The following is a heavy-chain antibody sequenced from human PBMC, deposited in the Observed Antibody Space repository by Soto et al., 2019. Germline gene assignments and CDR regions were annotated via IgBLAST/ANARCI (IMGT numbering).Heavy chain of an antibody. CDR1: GGSVSSGSYY. CDR2: IYYSGST. V-gene: IGHV4-61*01. Sequence: SETLSLTCTVSGGSVSSGSYYWSWIRQPPGKGLEWIGYIYYSGSTNYNPSLKSRVTISVDTSKNQFSLKLSSVTAADTAVYYCARGPGNIYCGGDCYSSSFDYWGQGTLVTVSS. D-gene: IGHD2-21*02. J-gene: IGHJ4*02. CDR3: ARGPGNIYCGGDCYSSSFDY.